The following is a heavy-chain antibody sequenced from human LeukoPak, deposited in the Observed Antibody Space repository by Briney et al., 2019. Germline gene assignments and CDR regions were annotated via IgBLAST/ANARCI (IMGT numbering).Heavy chain of an antibody. CDR2: IYISGTT. J-gene: IGHJ4*02. D-gene: IGHD3-10*01. CDR1: GGSLSSNY. V-gene: IGHV4-4*07. Sequence: SETLSLTCTVSGGSLSSNYWSWIRQPAGKGLEWIGRIYISGTTNYNPSLKSRVTMSVATSKKQFSLKLSSVTAADTAVYYCARDGAGGSSDIWGQGTLVTVSS. CDR3: ARDGAGGSSDI.